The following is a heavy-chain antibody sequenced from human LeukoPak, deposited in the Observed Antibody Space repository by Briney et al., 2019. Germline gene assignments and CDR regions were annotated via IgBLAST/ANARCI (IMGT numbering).Heavy chain of an antibody. CDR1: GYTFTSYY. D-gene: IGHD1-7*01. J-gene: IGHJ3*02. CDR3: ARKLELQTDDAFDI. V-gene: IGHV1-69*05. Sequence: GASVKVSCKASGYTFTSYYMHWVRQAPGQGLEWMGGIIPIFGTANYAQKFQGRVTITTDESTSTAYMELSSLRSEDTAVYYCARKLELQTDDAFDIWGQGTMVTVSS. CDR2: IIPIFGTA.